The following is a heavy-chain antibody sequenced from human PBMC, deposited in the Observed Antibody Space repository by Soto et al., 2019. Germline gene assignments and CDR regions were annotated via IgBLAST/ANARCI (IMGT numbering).Heavy chain of an antibody. CDR3: ARGWGYDSNDYYYAY. Sequence: QVQLVQSGAEVRKPGSSVKVSCKASGGTFSRHAISWVRQAPGQGLEWMGGIIPIFCTANHAQKFHGRVTIIADESTSTVYMELSSLRSEDTAMYYCARGWGYDSNDYYYAYWGQGTLVIVSS. V-gene: IGHV1-69*01. CDR2: IIPIFCTA. CDR1: GGTFSRHA. D-gene: IGHD3-22*01. J-gene: IGHJ4*02.